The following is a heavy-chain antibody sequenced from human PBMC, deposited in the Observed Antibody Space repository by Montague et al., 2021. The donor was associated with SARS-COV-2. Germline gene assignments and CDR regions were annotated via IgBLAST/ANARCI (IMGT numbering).Heavy chain of an antibody. CDR2: IYYSGST. D-gene: IGHD6-13*01. CDR3: ARVGRQQLVRLSGMDV. J-gene: IGHJ6*02. Sequence: SETLSLTCAVYGGSFSGYYWGWIRQPPGKGLEWIGSIYYSGSTCYNPSLKSRVTISVDTSKNQFSLKLSSVTAADTAVYYCARVGRQQLVRLSGMDVWGQGTTVTVSS. CDR1: GGSFSGYY. V-gene: IGHV4-34*01.